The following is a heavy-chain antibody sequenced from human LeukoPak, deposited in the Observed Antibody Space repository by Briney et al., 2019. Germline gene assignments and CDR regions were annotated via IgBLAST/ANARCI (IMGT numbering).Heavy chain of an antibody. CDR2: IYYSGST. V-gene: IGHV4-59*08. CDR3: ARRSVRGPFDY. Sequence: SETLSLTCTVSGGSISSYYWSWIRQPPGKGLEWIGYIYYSGSTNYNPSLKSRVTISVYTSKNQFSLKLSSVTAADTAVYYCARRSVRGPFDYWGQGTLVTVSS. CDR1: GGSISSYY. D-gene: IGHD4-23*01. J-gene: IGHJ4*02.